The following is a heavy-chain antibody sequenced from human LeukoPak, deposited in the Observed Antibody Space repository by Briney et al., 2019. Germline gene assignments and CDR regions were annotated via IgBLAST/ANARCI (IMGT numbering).Heavy chain of an antibody. CDR3: AKETRGYESRRTSPYGMDV. CDR1: GFTFSNYA. D-gene: IGHD6-13*01. CDR2: IGGSGGST. V-gene: IGHV3-23*01. Sequence: GGSLRLSCAGSGFTFSNYAMSWVRQAPGKGLEWVSAIGGSGGSTYYADSVKGRFTISRDNSKNTLYLQMNSLRAEDTAVYYCAKETRGYESRRTSPYGMDVWGQGTTVTVSS. J-gene: IGHJ6*02.